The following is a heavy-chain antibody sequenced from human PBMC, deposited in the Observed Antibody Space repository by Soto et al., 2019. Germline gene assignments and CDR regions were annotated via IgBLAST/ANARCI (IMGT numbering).Heavy chain of an antibody. CDR3: ARDQTKWLTDAFDI. Sequence: HVQLVQSGAEVKKPGASLKVSCKASGYTFISYGVSWVRQAPGQGLEWLGWISPYNGNTNYAQKFQDRITMTTDTSTSTIYMDLRSLRTDDMAVFYCARDQTKWLTDAFDIWGQGTMVVVSS. V-gene: IGHV1-18*03. CDR1: GYTFISYG. D-gene: IGHD5-18*01. J-gene: IGHJ3*02. CDR2: ISPYNGNT.